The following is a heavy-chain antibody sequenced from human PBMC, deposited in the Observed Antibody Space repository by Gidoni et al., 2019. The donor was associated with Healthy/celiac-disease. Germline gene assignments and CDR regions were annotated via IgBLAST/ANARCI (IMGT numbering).Heavy chain of an antibody. CDR1: GFTFSSYA. D-gene: IGHD2-2*01. Sequence: EVQLLESGGGLVQPGGSLRLSCAASGFTFSSYAMSWVRQAPGKGLGWGSAISGSGGSTYYADSVKGRFTISRDNSKNTLYLQMNSLRAEDTAVYYCAKGPPGCSSTSCYADAFDIWGQGTMVIVSS. J-gene: IGHJ3*02. V-gene: IGHV3-23*01. CDR3: AKGPPGCSSTSCYADAFDI. CDR2: ISGSGGST.